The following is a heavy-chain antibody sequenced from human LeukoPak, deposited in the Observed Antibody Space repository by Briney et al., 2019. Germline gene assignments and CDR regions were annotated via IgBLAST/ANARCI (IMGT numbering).Heavy chain of an antibody. D-gene: IGHD5-12*01. V-gene: IGHV4-39*01. CDR3: ARHARSGDSGYENVFDI. Sequence: SETLSLTCTVSGGTISSSGYNWDWIRQPPGKGLEWIGNLYDSGSTYYNPSLKSRVTISVDTSNNQFSLKLSSVTAADTAVYYCARHARSGDSGYENVFDIWGQGTMVTVSS. CDR1: GGTISSSGYN. J-gene: IGHJ3*02. CDR2: LYDSGST.